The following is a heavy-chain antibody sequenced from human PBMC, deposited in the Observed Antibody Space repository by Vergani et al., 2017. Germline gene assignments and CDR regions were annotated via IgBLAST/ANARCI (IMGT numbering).Heavy chain of an antibody. V-gene: IGHV4-38-2*01. J-gene: IGHJ4*02. D-gene: IGHD3-3*01. Sequence: QVQLQESGPGLVKPSETLSLTCAVSGYSISSGYYWGWIRQPPGKGLEWIGSIYHSGSTYYNPSLKSRVTISVDTSKNQFSLKLSSVTAADTAVYYCAGRDVLEWLFYFDYWGQGTLVTVSS. CDR1: GYSISSGYY. CDR2: IYHSGST. CDR3: AGRDVLEWLFYFDY.